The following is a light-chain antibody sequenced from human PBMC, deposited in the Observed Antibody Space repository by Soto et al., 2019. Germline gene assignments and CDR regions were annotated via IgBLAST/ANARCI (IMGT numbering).Light chain of an antibody. Sequence: QSVLTQPASVSGSPGQSITISCTGTSSDVGGYNYVSWYQQHPGKAPKLMIYDVSNRPSGVSNRFSGSKSGNTASLTISGLQAEDGADYYCSSYARSSTRYVFGTGTKVTVL. V-gene: IGLV2-14*01. CDR2: DVS. CDR1: SSDVGGYNY. J-gene: IGLJ1*01. CDR3: SSYARSSTRYV.